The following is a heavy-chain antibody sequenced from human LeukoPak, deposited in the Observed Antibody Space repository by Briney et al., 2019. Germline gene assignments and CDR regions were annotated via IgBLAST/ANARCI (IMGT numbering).Heavy chain of an antibody. V-gene: IGHV3-23*01. CDR1: GFPFSSHG. CDR3: AKFYRATRGACDS. Sequence: PGGSLRLSCAGSGFPFSSHGMSWVRQAPGKGLEWVSRISGSDGSTDYADSVKGRFTISRDNSKNTLYLQMNSLRAEDTAIYYCAKFYRATRGACDSWGQGTLVTVSS. CDR2: ISGSDGST. D-gene: IGHD2-21*02. J-gene: IGHJ4*02.